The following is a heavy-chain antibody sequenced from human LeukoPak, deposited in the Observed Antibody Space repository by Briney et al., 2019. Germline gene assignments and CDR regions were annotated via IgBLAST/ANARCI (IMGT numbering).Heavy chain of an antibody. Sequence: ALVKVSCEVSGYTLTELSMHWVRQAPGKGLEWMGRFDPEDGETIYAQTLQGRVTMTEDTSTDTAYMELSSLRSEDTAVYYCATEALDDSDSYFEYWGQGTLVTVSS. CDR1: GYTLTELS. CDR3: ATEALDDSDSYFEY. CDR2: FDPEDGET. D-gene: IGHD3-10*01. J-gene: IGHJ4*02. V-gene: IGHV1-24*01.